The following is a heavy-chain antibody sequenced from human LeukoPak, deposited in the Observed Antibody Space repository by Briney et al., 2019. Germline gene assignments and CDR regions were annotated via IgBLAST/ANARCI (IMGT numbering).Heavy chain of an antibody. J-gene: IGHJ4*02. CDR3: AKGRYFGLDY. CDR2: ISWNSGSI. D-gene: IGHD3-9*01. V-gene: IGHV3-9*01. CDR1: GFTFDDYA. Sequence: GGSLRLSCAASGFTFDDYAMHWVRQAPGKDLEWVSGISWNSGSIGYADSVKGRFTISRDNAKNSLYLQMNSLRVEDTALYCCAKGRYFGLDYWGQGTLVTVSS.